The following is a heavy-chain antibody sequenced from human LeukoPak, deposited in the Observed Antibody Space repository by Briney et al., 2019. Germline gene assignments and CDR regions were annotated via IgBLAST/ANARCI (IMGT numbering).Heavy chain of an antibody. D-gene: IGHD7-27*01. J-gene: IGHJ4*02. CDR3: ARGRKTGNYPPFDY. CDR1: GFSLSDYY. CDR2: ISSSGTTI. V-gene: IGHV3-11*01. Sequence: GGSLRLSCAASGFSLSDYYMSWIRQAPGKGLEWVSYISSSGTTIYYADSVKGRFTISRDNAQNSLYVQMNSLRAEDTAMYYCARGRKTGNYPPFDYWGQGTLVTVSS.